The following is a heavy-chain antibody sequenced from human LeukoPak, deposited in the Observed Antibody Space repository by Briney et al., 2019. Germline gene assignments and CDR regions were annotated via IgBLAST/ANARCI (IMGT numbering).Heavy chain of an antibody. Sequence: PGGSLRLSCAASGFTFSNYAMSWVRQAPGKGLEWVAVISYDGSNKYYADSVKGRFTISRDNSKNTLYLQMNSLRAEDTAVYYCAKDLIIYSMGLDPWGQGTLVTVSS. V-gene: IGHV3-30*18. J-gene: IGHJ5*02. CDR1: GFTFSNYA. D-gene: IGHD6-13*01. CDR2: ISYDGSNK. CDR3: AKDLIIYSMGLDP.